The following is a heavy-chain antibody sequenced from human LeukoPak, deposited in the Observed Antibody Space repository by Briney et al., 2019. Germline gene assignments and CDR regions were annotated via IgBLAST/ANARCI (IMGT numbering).Heavy chain of an antibody. V-gene: IGHV4-61*02. CDR2: IYTSGST. J-gene: IGHJ4*02. Sequence: SETLSLTCTVSGGSISSGSYYWSWIRQPAGKGLEWIGRIYTSGSTNYNPSLKSRVTISVDTSKNQFSLKLSSVTAADTAVYYCASLRERSYYARGFDYWGQGTLVTVSS. D-gene: IGHD3-3*01. CDR1: GGSISSGSYY. CDR3: ASLRERSYYARGFDY.